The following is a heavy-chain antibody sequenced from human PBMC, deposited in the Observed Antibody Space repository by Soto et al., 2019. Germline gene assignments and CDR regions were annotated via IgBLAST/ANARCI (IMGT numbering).Heavy chain of an antibody. V-gene: IGHV1-8*01. Sequence: QLQLVQSGSEVKKPGASLTVYCKTSGYTFTSHAINWVRRSTGQGLDWIGWMNPNSGNTGYAQKLQGRVTLTRNTSRSTAYMALSSLRSEDTAVYYCARWDYSVYARFEFWGPVTLVNVS. D-gene: IGHD4-17*01. CDR1: GYTFTSHA. J-gene: IGHJ4*02. CDR2: MNPNSGNT. CDR3: ARWDYSVYARFEF.